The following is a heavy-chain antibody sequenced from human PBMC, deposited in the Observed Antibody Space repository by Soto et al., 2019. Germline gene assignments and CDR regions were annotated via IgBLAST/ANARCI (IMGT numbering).Heavy chain of an antibody. D-gene: IGHD5-12*01. J-gene: IGHJ4*01. CDR3: AGLGGGYSGYDNGVTVFYY. Sequence: PSETLSLTCTVSGGSISSYYWSWIRQPPGKGLEWIGYIYYSGSTKYKPSLKSRVTISVDTSKNQFSLKLSSATAADTAVYYCAGLGGGYSGYDNGVTVFYYWGHGTLVTVSS. V-gene: IGHV4-59*08. CDR2: IYYSGST. CDR1: GGSISSYY.